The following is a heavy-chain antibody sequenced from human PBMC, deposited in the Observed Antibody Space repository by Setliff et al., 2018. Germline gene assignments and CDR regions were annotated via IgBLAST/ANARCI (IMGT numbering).Heavy chain of an antibody. V-gene: IGHV1-18*01. CDR2: ISPYTGKT. Sequence: GASVKVSCKASGYTFIDYGVSWVRQAPGQGLEWVGWISPYTGKTYLAPKFQDRVTLTADTSTTTAYLQLTNLRSDDTAIYFCSRLVLFCTRTSCQRLSGDEYWGQGALVTVSS. CDR3: SRLVLFCTRTSCQRLSGDEY. CDR1: GYTFIDYG. D-gene: IGHD2-2*01. J-gene: IGHJ4*02.